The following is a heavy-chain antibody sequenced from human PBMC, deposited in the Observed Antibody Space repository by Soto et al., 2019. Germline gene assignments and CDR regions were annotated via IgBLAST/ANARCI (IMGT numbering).Heavy chain of an antibody. V-gene: IGHV3-23*01. CDR1: GFTFINYA. Sequence: EVQLLESGGGLVQPGGSLRLSCVGSGFTFINYAMNWVRQTPGKGLEWVSGISGGGDRTFDADSVKGRFTISRDNSKNTMNLQMNSLSAYDTAVYYCARKVLGSTSRPDWWYFDLWGRGTLVTVSS. CDR3: ARKVLGSTSRPDWWYFDL. J-gene: IGHJ2*01. CDR2: ISGGGDRT. D-gene: IGHD2-2*01.